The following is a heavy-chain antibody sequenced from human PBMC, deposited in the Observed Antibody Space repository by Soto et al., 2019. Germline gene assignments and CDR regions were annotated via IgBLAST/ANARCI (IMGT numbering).Heavy chain of an antibody. CDR2: IYTSGST. Sequence: SSETLSLTCTVSGGSISSYYWSWIRQPAGKGLEWIGRIYTSGSTNYNPSLKSRVTMSVDTSKNQFSLKLSSVTAADTAVYYCARVGPYSSSHYYFDYWGQGTLVTVSS. V-gene: IGHV4-4*07. D-gene: IGHD6-13*01. CDR3: ARVGPYSSSHYYFDY. CDR1: GGSISSYY. J-gene: IGHJ4*02.